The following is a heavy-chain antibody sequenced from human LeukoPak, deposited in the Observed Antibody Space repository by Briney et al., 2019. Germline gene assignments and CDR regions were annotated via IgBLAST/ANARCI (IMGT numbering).Heavy chain of an antibody. CDR3: AGVSTVTPRY. Sequence: PGGSLRLSCAASGFTLSSYNMNWVRQAPGKGLEWISFISSDANAIYYADSVKGRFTISRDTAKNPLYLQMNSLRVEDTAVYYCAGVSTVTPRYWGQGTLVTVSS. CDR2: ISSDANAI. D-gene: IGHD4-17*01. V-gene: IGHV3-48*01. J-gene: IGHJ4*02. CDR1: GFTLSSYN.